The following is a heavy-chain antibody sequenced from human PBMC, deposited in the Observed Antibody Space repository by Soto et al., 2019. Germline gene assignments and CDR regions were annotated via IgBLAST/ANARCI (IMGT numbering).Heavy chain of an antibody. J-gene: IGHJ6*02. CDR1: GFTFSSYG. CDR2: IWYDGSNK. V-gene: IGHV3-33*01. Sequence: HPGGSLRLSCAASGFTFSSYGMHWVRQAPGKGLEWVAVIWYDGSNKYYADSAKGRFTISRDNSKNTLYLQMNSLRAEDTAVYYCARDTYGSGSHYYYYYGMDVWGQGTTVTVSS. D-gene: IGHD3-10*01. CDR3: ARDTYGSGSHYYYYYGMDV.